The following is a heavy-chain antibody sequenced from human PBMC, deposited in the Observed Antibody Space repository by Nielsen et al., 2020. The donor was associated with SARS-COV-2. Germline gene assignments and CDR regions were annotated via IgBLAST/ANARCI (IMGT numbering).Heavy chain of an antibody. V-gene: IGHV3-11*04. J-gene: IGHJ3*01. CDR3: ARDWSRAFDV. CDR1: GFTFTEYY. Sequence: GGSLRLSCAGSGFTFTEYYMNWIRQAPGKGLEWVSCISHSGSVIYYADSVKGRFTISRDNAKNSMSLQMNSLRVEDTAVYYCARDWSRAFDVWGQGTMVTVSS. CDR2: ISHSGSVI.